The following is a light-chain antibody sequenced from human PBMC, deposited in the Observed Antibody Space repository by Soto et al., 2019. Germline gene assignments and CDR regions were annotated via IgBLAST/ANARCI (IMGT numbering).Light chain of an antibody. V-gene: IGKV1-5*01. Sequence: DIQMTQSPPTLSASVGDRVSITCRASQSISVWLAWFQQKPGKAPKLLIYDASTLQSEVPSRFSGSGSGTAFTLTISRLQPDDFATYYCQHYNSYPYTFGQGTKLEI. CDR2: DAS. CDR1: QSISVW. CDR3: QHYNSYPYT. J-gene: IGKJ2*01.